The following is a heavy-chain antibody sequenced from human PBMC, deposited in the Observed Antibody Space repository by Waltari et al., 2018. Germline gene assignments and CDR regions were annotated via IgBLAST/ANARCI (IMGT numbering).Heavy chain of an antibody. D-gene: IGHD6-25*01. Sequence: QVQMVQSGAEVVKPGASVKVSCETSGYTFGAYFIHWLRQAPGQGPEWLGGIDPINGATKYAQKFRGRVTMTKDTATSSAHAELRSLRSDDTAVYYCARARTEYSSGWDAFDNWVQGTLVTVSS. CDR3: ARARTEYSSGWDAFDN. V-gene: IGHV1-2*02. CDR1: GYTFGAYF. CDR2: IDPINGAT. J-gene: IGHJ4*02.